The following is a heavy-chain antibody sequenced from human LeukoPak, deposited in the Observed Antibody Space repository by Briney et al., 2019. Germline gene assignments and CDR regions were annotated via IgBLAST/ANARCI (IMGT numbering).Heavy chain of an antibody. V-gene: IGHV4-59*01. Sequence: SETLSLTCTVSGGSISSYYWSWIRQPPGKGLEWIGYIYYSGSTNYNPSLKSRVTISVDTSKNQFSLKLSSVTAADTAVYYCARFMTGYYDSSGPTAFDYWGQGTLVTVSS. CDR3: ARFMTGYYDSSGPTAFDY. D-gene: IGHD3-22*01. J-gene: IGHJ4*02. CDR2: IYYSGST. CDR1: GGSISSYY.